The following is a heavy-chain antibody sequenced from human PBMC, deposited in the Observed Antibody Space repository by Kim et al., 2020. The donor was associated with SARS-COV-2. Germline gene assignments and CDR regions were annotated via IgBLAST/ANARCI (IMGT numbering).Heavy chain of an antibody. CDR2: IVVGSGNT. CDR3: AAFSMFSGYDKYWFDP. J-gene: IGHJ5*02. Sequence: SVKVSCKASGFTFTSSAVQWVRQARGQRLEWIGWIVVGSGNTNYAQKFQERVTITRDMSTSTAYMELSSLRSEDTAVYYCAAFSMFSGYDKYWFDPWGQGTLVTVSS. CDR1: GFTFTSSA. V-gene: IGHV1-58*01. D-gene: IGHD5-12*01.